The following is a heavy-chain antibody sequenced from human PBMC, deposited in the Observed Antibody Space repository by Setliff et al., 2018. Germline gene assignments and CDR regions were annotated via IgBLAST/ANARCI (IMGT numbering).Heavy chain of an antibody. V-gene: IGHV1-2*02. CDR2: INPASGTT. J-gene: IGHJ4*02. CDR1: GYIFTDYF. Sequence: GASVKVSCKASGYIFTDYFIHWVRQAPGQGLECMGWINPASGTTQFTDKFQGRITVTSDTSISTVYMELSGLRRDDTAIYFCARALAADTYQDYWGQGTLVTVSS. D-gene: IGHD2-21*01. CDR3: ARALAADTYQDY.